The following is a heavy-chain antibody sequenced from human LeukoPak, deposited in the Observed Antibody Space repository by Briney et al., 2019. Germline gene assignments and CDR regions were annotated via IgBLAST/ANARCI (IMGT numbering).Heavy chain of an antibody. D-gene: IGHD6-19*01. V-gene: IGHV3-7*01. CDR3: ARVKIVYSSPPALFDY. CDR1: GFTFSSYW. J-gene: IGHJ4*02. Sequence: GGSLRLSCAASGFTFSSYWMSWVRQALGKGLEWVANIKQDGSEKYYVDSVKGRFTISRDNAKNSLYLQMNSLRAEDTAVYYCARVKIVYSSPPALFDYWGQGTLVTVSS. CDR2: IKQDGSEK.